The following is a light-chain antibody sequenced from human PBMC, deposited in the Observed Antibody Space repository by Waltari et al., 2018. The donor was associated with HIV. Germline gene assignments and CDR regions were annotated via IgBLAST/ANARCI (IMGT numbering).Light chain of an antibody. CDR1: ALPKKY. Sequence: SYELTQTPSVSVSPGQTATISCSRGALPKKYSSWYGQKPGQAPCVIIYKDIERPSGSPERSSGSRSGTGVTLTISDVQAEDEGDYYCQSTDHDGTWVFGGGTKLTV. J-gene: IGLJ3*02. CDR2: KDI. V-gene: IGLV3-25*03. CDR3: QSTDHDGTWV.